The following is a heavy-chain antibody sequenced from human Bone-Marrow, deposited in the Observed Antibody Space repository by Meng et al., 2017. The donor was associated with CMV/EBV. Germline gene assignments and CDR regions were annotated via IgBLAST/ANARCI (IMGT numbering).Heavy chain of an antibody. CDR2: IYYSGST. CDR3: ARGGLYSSSWYRGHYYYYGMDV. Sequence: SETLSLTCTVSGGSVSSGSYYWSWIRQPPGKGLEWIGYIYYSGSTNYNPSLKSRVTISVDTSKNQFSLKLSSVTAADTAVYYCARGGLYSSSWYRGHYYYYGMDVWGQGTTVTVSS. CDR1: GGSVSSGSYY. D-gene: IGHD6-13*01. J-gene: IGHJ6*02. V-gene: IGHV4-61*01.